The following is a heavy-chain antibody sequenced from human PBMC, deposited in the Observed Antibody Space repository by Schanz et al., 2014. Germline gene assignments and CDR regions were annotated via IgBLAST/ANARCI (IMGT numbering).Heavy chain of an antibody. CDR3: VKDLGTATREGWAFAS. CDR2: IWYDGNNK. D-gene: IGHD1-7*01. V-gene: IGHV3-33*01. Sequence: QVQLVESGGGVVQPGRSLRLSCAASGFTFSKYGMHWVRQAPGKGLEWVAVIWYDGNNKFYADSVKGRFTISRDNSRXXXFMQMNSLRAEDXXXXXXVKDLGTATREGWAFASWGQGTLVTVSS. CDR1: GFTFSKYG. J-gene: IGHJ4*02.